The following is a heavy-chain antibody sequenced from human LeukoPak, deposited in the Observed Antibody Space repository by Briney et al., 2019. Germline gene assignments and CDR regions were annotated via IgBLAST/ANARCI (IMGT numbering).Heavy chain of an antibody. J-gene: IGHJ5*02. V-gene: IGHV4-39*07. CDR2: IYYSGST. D-gene: IGHD3-9*01. Sequence: SETLSLTCTVSGGSISSSSYYWGWIRQPPGKGLEWIGSIYYSGSTYYNPSLKSRVTISVDTSKNQFSLKLSSVTAADTAVYYCARVDLRYPGRFDPWGQGTLVTVSS. CDR1: GGSISSSSYY. CDR3: ARVDLRYPGRFDP.